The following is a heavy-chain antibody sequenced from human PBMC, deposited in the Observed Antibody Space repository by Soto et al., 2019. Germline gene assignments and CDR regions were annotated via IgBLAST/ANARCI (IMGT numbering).Heavy chain of an antibody. Sequence: PSETLSLTCTVSGGSISSGDYYWSWIRQPPGKGLEWIGYIYYSGSTYYNPSLKSRVTISVDTSKNQFSLKLSSVTAADTAVYYCARVGYSEQLAPFDYWGQGTLVTVSS. D-gene: IGHD6-6*01. J-gene: IGHJ4*02. CDR2: IYYSGST. CDR1: GGSISSGDYY. V-gene: IGHV4-30-4*01. CDR3: ARVGYSEQLAPFDY.